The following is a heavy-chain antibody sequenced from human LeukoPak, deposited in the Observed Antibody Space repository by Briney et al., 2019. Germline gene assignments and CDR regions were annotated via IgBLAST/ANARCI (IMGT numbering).Heavy chain of an antibody. J-gene: IGHJ4*02. Sequence: PSETLSLTCIFFGGSISRGGYYWSWIRQHPGEGLEWIGYIYYSGSTYYNPSLKSRVTISVDTSKNQFSLKLSSVTAADTAVYYCARAAVVAATLDYWGQGTLVTVSS. V-gene: IGHV4-31*03. D-gene: IGHD2-15*01. CDR2: IYYSGST. CDR1: GGSISRGGYY. CDR3: ARAAVVAATLDY.